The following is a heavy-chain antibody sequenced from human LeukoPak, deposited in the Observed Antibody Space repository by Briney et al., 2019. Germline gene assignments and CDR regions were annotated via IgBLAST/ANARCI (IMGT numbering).Heavy chain of an antibody. D-gene: IGHD4-17*01. V-gene: IGHV4-59*01. CDR2: IYYSGST. J-gene: IGHJ5*02. CDR1: GGSISSYY. Sequence: SETLSLTCTVSGGSISSYYWSWIRQPPGQGLEWMGYIYYSGSTNYNPSLKSRVTISVDTSKNQFSLKLSSVTAADTAVYYCARARLPVTTSGSGPDWFDPWGQGTLVTVSS. CDR3: ARARLPVTTSGSGPDWFDP.